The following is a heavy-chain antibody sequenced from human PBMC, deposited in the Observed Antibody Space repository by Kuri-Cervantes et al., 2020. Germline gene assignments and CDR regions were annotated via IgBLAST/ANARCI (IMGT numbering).Heavy chain of an antibody. J-gene: IGHJ6*02. V-gene: IGHV3-30*03. CDR3: ARWGGGYYYYGMDV. D-gene: IGHD3-10*01. CDR2: ISYDGSNK. Sequence: LSLTCAASGFTFSSYGMHWVRQAPGKGLEWVAVISYDGSNKYYADSVKGRFTISRDNSKNTLYLQMNSLRAEDTAVYYCARWGGGYYYYGMDVWGQGTTVTVSS. CDR1: GFTFSSYG.